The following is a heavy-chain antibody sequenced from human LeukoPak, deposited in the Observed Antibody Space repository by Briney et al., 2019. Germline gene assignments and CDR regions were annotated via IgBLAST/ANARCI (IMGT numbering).Heavy chain of an antibody. Sequence: ASVKVSCKASGYTFTSYGISWVRQAPGQGLEWMGWISAYNGNTNYAQKLQGRVTMTTDTSTSTAYMELRSLRSDDTAVYYCARDRYYDSSGYWASDCMDVWGKGTTVTISS. CDR3: ARDRYYDSSGYWASDCMDV. D-gene: IGHD3-22*01. CDR1: GYTFTSYG. J-gene: IGHJ6*03. CDR2: ISAYNGNT. V-gene: IGHV1-18*01.